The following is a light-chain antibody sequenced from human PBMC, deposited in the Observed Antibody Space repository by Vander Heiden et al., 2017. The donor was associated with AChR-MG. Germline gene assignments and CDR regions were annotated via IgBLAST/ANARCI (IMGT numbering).Light chain of an antibody. V-gene: IGKV1-5*03. J-gene: IGKJ2*01. CDR3: QQYNSYSYT. Sequence: DIQITQSPSTLSASVGDRVTITCRASQSISTYLAWYQQKPGKAPKLLIYKASSLDSGVPSRFSGSGSGTDFTLTISSLQPDDFATYYCQQYNSYSYTFGQGTKLEIK. CDR2: KAS. CDR1: QSISTY.